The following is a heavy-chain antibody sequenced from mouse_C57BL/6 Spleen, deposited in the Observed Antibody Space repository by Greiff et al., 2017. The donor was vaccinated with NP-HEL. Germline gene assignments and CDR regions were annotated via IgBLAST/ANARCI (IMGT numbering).Heavy chain of an antibody. D-gene: IGHD1-1*01. CDR2: IDPSGSCT. CDR3: EWGGLANGSSPGFAY. J-gene: IGHJ3*01. Sequence: VQLQQPGAELVKPGASVQLSCKASGYTFTSYWMQWVKQRPGRGLEWIGEIDPSGSCTNYNQKFKGKATLTVATSSSTAYMQLSSLTSEDSAVYACEWGGLANGSSPGFAYWGQGTLVTVSA. V-gene: IGHV1-50*01. CDR1: GYTFTSYW.